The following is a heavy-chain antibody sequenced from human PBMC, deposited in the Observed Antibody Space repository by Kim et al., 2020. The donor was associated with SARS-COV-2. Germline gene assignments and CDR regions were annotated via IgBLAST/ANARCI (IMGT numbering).Heavy chain of an antibody. J-gene: IGHJ6*03. CDR2: IYYSGST. CDR3: ARGMGDSSGYYLPTQGYYYYGDV. Sequence: SETLSLTCTVSGGSISSYYWSWIRQPPGKGLEWIGYIYYSGSTNYNPSLKSRVTISVDTSKNQFSLKLSSVTAADTAVYYCARGMGDSSGYYLPTQGYYYYGDVWGKRTPGTVSS. V-gene: IGHV4-59*01. CDR1: GGSISSYY. D-gene: IGHD3-22*01.